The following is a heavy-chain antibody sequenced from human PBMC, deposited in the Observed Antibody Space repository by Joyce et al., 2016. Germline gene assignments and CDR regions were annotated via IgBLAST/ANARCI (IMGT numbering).Heavy chain of an antibody. CDR3: ARSTPPYDY. CDR2: ISGYDGKT. V-gene: IGHV1-18*04. J-gene: IGHJ4*02. Sequence: QVHLVQSGSEVKEPGASIKVSCKASGYTFSSYGISWVRQAPGQGLEWMGWISGYDGKTKSAEKFHGRVTVTTDTSTNTVYMELRGLRADDTAIYYCARSTPPYDYWGQGTLITASS. CDR1: GYTFSSYG.